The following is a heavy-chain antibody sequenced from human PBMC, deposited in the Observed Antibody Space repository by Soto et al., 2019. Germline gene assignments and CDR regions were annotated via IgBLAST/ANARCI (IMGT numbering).Heavy chain of an antibody. J-gene: IGHJ6*03. CDR2: ISGSGGST. D-gene: IGHD6-19*01. CDR1: GFTFSSYA. CDR3: AKGIIAVAGNYYYYMDV. V-gene: IGHV3-23*01. Sequence: GGSLRLSCAASGFTFSSYAMSWVRQAPGKGLEWVSAISGSGGSTYYADSVKGRFTISRDNSKNTLYLQMNSLRAEDTAVYYCAKGIIAVAGNYYYYMDVWGKGTTVTVSS.